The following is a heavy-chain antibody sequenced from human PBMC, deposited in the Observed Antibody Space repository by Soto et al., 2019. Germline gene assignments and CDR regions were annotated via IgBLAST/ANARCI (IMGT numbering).Heavy chain of an antibody. J-gene: IGHJ6*02. Sequence: GGSLRLSCAASGFTFSSYGMHWVRQAPGKGLEWVAVISYDGSNKYYADSVKGRFTISRDNSKNTRYLQMNSLRAEDTAVYYWAKDYYSSSSLDDYYGMDVWGQGTTVTVSS. CDR3: AKDYYSSSSLDDYYGMDV. D-gene: IGHD6-6*01. CDR2: ISYDGSNK. CDR1: GFTFSSYG. V-gene: IGHV3-30*18.